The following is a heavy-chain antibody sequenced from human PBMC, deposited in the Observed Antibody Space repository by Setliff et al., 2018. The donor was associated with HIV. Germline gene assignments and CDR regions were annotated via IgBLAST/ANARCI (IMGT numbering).Heavy chain of an antibody. D-gene: IGHD3-9*01. V-gene: IGHV3-21*01. J-gene: IGHJ6*03. CDR3: ARDSSRGYLDWLSLKYYYSYYIDV. CDR1: GFTFSSYS. CDR2: ISSSSSYI. Sequence: PGESLRLSCAASGFTFSSYSMNWVRQAPGKGLEWVSSISSSSSYIYYADSVKGRFTISRDNAKNSLYLQMSSLRAEDTAVYYCARDSSRGYLDWLSLKYYYSYYIDVWGKGTTVTVSS.